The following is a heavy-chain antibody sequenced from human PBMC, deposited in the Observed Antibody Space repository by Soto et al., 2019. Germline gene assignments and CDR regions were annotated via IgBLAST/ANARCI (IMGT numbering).Heavy chain of an antibody. V-gene: IGHV3-48*03. Sequence: PGGALRLYCAASGFTVSDSVMECVRQTAGKGLELISYISISAATTYYADCVRGRFTVSRGSPNSSLFLHMTVLRADDSALYYGASGWSGGGTHFDCWGQGTRVTVSS. J-gene: IGHJ4*02. D-gene: IGHD2-15*01. CDR2: ISISAATT. CDR1: GFTVSDSV. CDR3: ASGWSGGGTHFDC.